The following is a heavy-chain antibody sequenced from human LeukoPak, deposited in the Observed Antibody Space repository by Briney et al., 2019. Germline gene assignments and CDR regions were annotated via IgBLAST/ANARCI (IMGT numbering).Heavy chain of an antibody. D-gene: IGHD5-24*01. CDR2: INQDGSRN. V-gene: IGHV3-7*01. Sequence: GGSLRLSCAGSGFTFSDYWIDWARQAPGKGLEWVANINQDGSRNTYLESVMGRFTISRDNAKNSLYLQMSHLRVEDTAVYYCARNRGWQQFDYWGQGTLVIVSS. J-gene: IGHJ4*02. CDR3: ARNRGWQQFDY. CDR1: GFTFSDYW.